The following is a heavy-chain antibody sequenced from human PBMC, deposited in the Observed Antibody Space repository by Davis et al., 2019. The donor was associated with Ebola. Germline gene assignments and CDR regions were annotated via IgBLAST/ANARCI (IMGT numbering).Heavy chain of an antibody. J-gene: IGHJ6*02. D-gene: IGHD1-26*01. Sequence: ASVKVSCKASGYTFTSYGISWVRQAPGQGLEWMGWISSYNGNTYYAQKLQDRVTMITDTSTSTAYMELRSLGSDDTAVYYCARDSSGADYYYYGMDVWGQGTTVIVSS. V-gene: IGHV1-18*01. CDR3: ARDSSGADYYYYGMDV. CDR1: GYTFTSYG. CDR2: ISSYNGNT.